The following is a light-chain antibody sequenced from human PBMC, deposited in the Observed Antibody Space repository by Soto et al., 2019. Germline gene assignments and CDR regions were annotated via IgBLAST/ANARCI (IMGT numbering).Light chain of an antibody. V-gene: IGKV3-15*01. CDR3: HQYNKWPSFT. CDR1: QSVSNN. J-gene: IGKJ3*01. Sequence: EIVMTQSPGTLSVSPGERATLLSRACQSVSNNLAWYQQKPGQAPRLLIYDASTRATGIPARFSDSGSGTEFTLTIISLQSEDYAVYYCHQYNKWPSFTFGPGTQVDIK. CDR2: DAS.